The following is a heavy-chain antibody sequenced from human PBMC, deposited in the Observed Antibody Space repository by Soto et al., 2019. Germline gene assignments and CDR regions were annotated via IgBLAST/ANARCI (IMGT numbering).Heavy chain of an antibody. CDR1: GYTFTGYY. V-gene: IGHV1-2*04. D-gene: IGHD6-19*01. CDR2: INPNSGGT. J-gene: IGHJ5*02. Sequence: GASVKVSCKASGYTFTGYYMHWVRQAPGQGLEWMGWINPNSGGTNYAQKFQGWVTMTRDTSISTAYMELSRLRSDDTAVYYCARDPEGGDTAEYSSGWYSWFDPWGQGTLVTVSS. CDR3: ARDPEGGDTAEYSSGWYSWFDP.